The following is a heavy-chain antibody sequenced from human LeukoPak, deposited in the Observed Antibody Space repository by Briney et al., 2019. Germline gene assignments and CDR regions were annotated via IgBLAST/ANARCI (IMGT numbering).Heavy chain of an antibody. J-gene: IGHJ5*02. V-gene: IGHV3-23*01. CDR1: GFTFSSYE. Sequence: GGSLRLSCAASGFTFSSYEMNWVRQAPGKGLEWVSAIYTYSGGGTKYADSVKGRFTISTDNSKNTLYLHMNSLRVEDTAIYYCAKERPYCGGDCLDLWGQGTLVTVSS. D-gene: IGHD2-21*02. CDR2: IYTYSGGGT. CDR3: AKERPYCGGDCLDL.